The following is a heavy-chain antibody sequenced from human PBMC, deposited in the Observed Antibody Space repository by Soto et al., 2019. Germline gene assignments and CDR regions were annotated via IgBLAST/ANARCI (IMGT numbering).Heavy chain of an antibody. Sequence: QVQLVESGGGVVQPGRSLRLSCAASGFTFSSYGMHWVRQAPGKGLEWVAIISYDGSNTYYADSVKGRFTISRDNSKNTLYLQMNSLRAEDRSVYYCAKEGGLSGSYYISSSYYFDYWGQGTLVTVPS. J-gene: IGHJ4*02. V-gene: IGHV3-30*18. CDR1: GFTFSSYG. CDR2: ISYDGSNT. CDR3: AKEGGLSGSYYISSSYYFDY. D-gene: IGHD1-26*01.